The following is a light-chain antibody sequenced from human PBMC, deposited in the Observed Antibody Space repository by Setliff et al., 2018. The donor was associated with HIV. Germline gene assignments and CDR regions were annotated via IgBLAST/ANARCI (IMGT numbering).Light chain of an antibody. CDR2: STN. Sequence: QPPSASGTPGQRISISCSGGGSNIGSNYVYWYQQLPGTAPKLLIFSTNERPSGVPDRFSGTKSGASASLAISGLRSEDEADYYCASWDDSLSVVAFGGGTKVTVL. V-gene: IGLV1-47*01. CDR1: GSNIGSNY. J-gene: IGLJ2*01. CDR3: ASWDDSLSVVA.